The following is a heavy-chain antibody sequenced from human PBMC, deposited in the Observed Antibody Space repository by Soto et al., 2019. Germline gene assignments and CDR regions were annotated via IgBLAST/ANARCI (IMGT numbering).Heavy chain of an antibody. CDR3: ANDFWSGPGNWFDP. Sequence: ASVKVSCKASGGTFSSYAISWVRQAPGQGLEWMGGIIPIFGTANYAQKFQGRVTITADESTSTAYMELSSLRSEDTAVYYCANDFWSGPGNWFDPWGHGTLVTVSS. V-gene: IGHV1-69*13. CDR2: IIPIFGTA. CDR1: GGTFSSYA. J-gene: IGHJ5*02. D-gene: IGHD3-3*01.